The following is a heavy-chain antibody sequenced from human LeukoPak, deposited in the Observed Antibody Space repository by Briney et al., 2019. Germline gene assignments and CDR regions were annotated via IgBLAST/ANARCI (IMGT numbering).Heavy chain of an antibody. D-gene: IGHD6-19*01. CDR2: ITTTSTYI. CDR1: GFTFSNYN. Sequence: AGSLGLSCAASGFTFSNYNMNWVRQAPGKGLEWVSSITTTSTYIYYADSVKGRFTISRDNAKNSLYLQMNSLRAEDTAVYYCSGSGWTTDAFDIWGQGTMVTVSS. J-gene: IGHJ3*02. V-gene: IGHV3-21*01. CDR3: SGSGWTTDAFDI.